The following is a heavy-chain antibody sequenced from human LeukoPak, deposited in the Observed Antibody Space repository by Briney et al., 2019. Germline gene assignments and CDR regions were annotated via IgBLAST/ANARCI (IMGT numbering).Heavy chain of an antibody. CDR1: GFTFSSYA. CDR3: AKEPYSSSWYEGNAFDI. J-gene: IGHJ3*02. D-gene: IGHD6-13*01. CDR2: ISYDGSNK. Sequence: GGSLRLSCAASGFTFSSYAMHWVRQAPGKGLEWVAVISYDGSNKYYADSVKGRFTISRDNSKNTLYLQMNSLRAEDTAVYYCAKEPYSSSWYEGNAFDIWGQGTMVTVSS. V-gene: IGHV3-30-3*01.